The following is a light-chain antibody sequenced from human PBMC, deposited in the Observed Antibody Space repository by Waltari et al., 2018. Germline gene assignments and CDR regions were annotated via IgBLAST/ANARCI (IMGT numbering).Light chain of an antibody. CDR3: AAWDDSLNGVV. CDR1: SSNIGRDI. Sequence: QSVLTQSPSASGTSGQRVTISWSGSSSNIGRDIVNWYRHLPGTAPKLLIYNNNQRPSGVPDRFSGSKSGTSASLAISGLQSEDEADYYCAAWDDSLNGVVFGGGTKLAVL. J-gene: IGLJ2*01. CDR2: NNN. V-gene: IGLV1-44*01.